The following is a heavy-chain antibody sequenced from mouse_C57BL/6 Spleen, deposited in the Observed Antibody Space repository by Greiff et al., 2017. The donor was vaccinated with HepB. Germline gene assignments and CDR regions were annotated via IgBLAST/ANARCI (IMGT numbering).Heavy chain of an antibody. Sequence: EVKLMESGPELVKPGASVKMSCKASGYTFTDYNMHWVKQSHGKSLEWIGYINPNNGGTSYNQKFKGKATLTVNKSSSTAYMELRSLTSEDSAVYYCAIPHYYVSSYVGAMDYWGQGTSVTVSS. CDR1: GYTFTDYN. D-gene: IGHD1-1*01. J-gene: IGHJ4*01. CDR3: AIPHYYVSSYVGAMDY. CDR2: INPNNGGT. V-gene: IGHV1-22*01.